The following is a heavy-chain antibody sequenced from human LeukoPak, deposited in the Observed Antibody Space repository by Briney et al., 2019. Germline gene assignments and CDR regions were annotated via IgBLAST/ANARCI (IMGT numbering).Heavy chain of an antibody. CDR3: ARHVKDYYDSVGYYYVSY. D-gene: IGHD3-22*01. Sequence: GESLKISCKGSGYSFTTNWIGWVRQMPGKGLEWMGIIYPGDSDTRYSPSFQGQVTISADKSISTAYLQWSSLKASDTAMYYCARHVKDYYDSVGYYYVSYWGQGTLVTVSS. CDR2: IYPGDSDT. J-gene: IGHJ4*02. V-gene: IGHV5-51*01. CDR1: GYSFTTNW.